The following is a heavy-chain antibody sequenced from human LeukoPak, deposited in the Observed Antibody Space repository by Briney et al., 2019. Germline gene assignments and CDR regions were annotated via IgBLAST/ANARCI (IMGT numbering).Heavy chain of an antibody. Sequence: SETLSLTCTVSGASVSSYYWSWIRQPAGKGLDWVGRIYTSGSTNYNTSLKSRVNMSVDTSKNQFSLKLTSVNAADTAVYYCTRDSGGDWYAFDIWGQGTVVTVSS. CDR2: IYTSGST. V-gene: IGHV4-4*07. CDR3: TRDSGGDWYAFDI. CDR1: GASVSSYY. D-gene: IGHD2-21*02. J-gene: IGHJ3*02.